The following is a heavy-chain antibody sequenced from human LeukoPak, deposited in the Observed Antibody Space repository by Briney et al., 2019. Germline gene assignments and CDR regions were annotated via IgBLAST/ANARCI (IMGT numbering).Heavy chain of an antibody. CDR3: ARGGSSSWYPIGLAQIDY. CDR1: GFTFSAYG. CDR2: ISSSSSYI. V-gene: IGHV3-21*01. J-gene: IGHJ4*02. D-gene: IGHD6-13*01. Sequence: GGSLRLSCAASGFTFSAYGMHWVRQAPGKGLEWVSSISSSSSYIYYADSVKGRFTISRGNAKNSLYLQMNSLRAEDTAVYYCARGGSSSWYPIGLAQIDYWGQGTLVTVSS.